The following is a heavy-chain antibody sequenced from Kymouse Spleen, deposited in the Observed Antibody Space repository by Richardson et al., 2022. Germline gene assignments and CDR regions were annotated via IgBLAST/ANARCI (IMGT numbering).Heavy chain of an antibody. Sequence: QVQLQQWGAGLLKPSETLSLTCAVYGGSFSGYYWSWIRQPPGKGLEWIGEINHSGSTNYNPSLKSRVTISVDTSKNQFSLKLSSVTAADTAVYYCARGGIVLMVYAKWGQGTLVTVSS. D-gene: IGHD2-8*01. V-gene: IGHV4-34*01. CDR2: INHSGST. J-gene: IGHJ4*02,IGHJ5*02. CDR1: GGSFSGYY. CDR3: ARGGIVLMVYAK.